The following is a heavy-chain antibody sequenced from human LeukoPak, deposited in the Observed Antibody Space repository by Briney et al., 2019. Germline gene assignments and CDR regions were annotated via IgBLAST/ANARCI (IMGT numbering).Heavy chain of an antibody. Sequence: SETLSLTCTVSGGSISSYYWSWIRQPPGKGLEWIGYIYYSGSTYYNPSLKSRVTISVDTSKNQFSLKLSSVTAADTAVYYCARASGFWSGYRDYWGQGTLVTVSS. D-gene: IGHD3-3*01. CDR1: GGSISSYY. J-gene: IGHJ4*02. CDR2: IYYSGST. CDR3: ARASGFWSGYRDY. V-gene: IGHV4-59*08.